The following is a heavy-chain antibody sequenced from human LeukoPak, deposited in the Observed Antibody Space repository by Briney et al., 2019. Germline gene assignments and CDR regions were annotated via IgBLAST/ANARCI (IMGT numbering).Heavy chain of an antibody. V-gene: IGHV4-39*07. D-gene: IGHD4-17*01. CDR3: ARGTGYGDYVNWFDP. Sequence: PSETLSLTCTVSGGSISSSSYYWGWIRQPPGKGLEWIGSIYYSGSTYYNPSLKSRATISVDTSKNQFSLKLSSVTAADTAVYYCARGTGYGDYVNWFDPWGQGTLVTVSS. CDR2: IYYSGST. J-gene: IGHJ5*02. CDR1: GGSISSSSYY.